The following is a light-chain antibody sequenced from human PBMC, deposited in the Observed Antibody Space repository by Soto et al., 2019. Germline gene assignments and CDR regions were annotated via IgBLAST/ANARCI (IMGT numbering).Light chain of an antibody. J-gene: IGKJ1*01. CDR3: QQEYNWPWT. CDR1: QTVSSH. Sequence: EIVLTQFPGTLSLSPGERATLSCRASQTVSSHVAWYQQRPGQAPTLLINAASIRATGNPNRISCRGSGTKVHLTIRRLESESFGVYYFQQEYNWPWTFGQGTKVDIK. V-gene: IGKV3-15*01. CDR2: AAS.